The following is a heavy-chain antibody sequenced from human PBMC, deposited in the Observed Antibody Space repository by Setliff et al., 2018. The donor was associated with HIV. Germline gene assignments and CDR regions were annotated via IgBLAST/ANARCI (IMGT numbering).Heavy chain of an antibody. CDR3: ARGFVLRFLEWSMPDAFDI. D-gene: IGHD3-3*01. CDR2: ISRTSSYI. V-gene: IGHV3-21*01. Sequence: PGESLKISCAASGFTFSSYSMNWVRQAPGKGLEWVSFISRTSSYIYYADSLKGRFTISRDDAKSSLYLQMNSLRAEDTAVYYCARGFVLRFLEWSMPDAFDIWGQGTMVTVSS. J-gene: IGHJ3*02. CDR1: GFTFSSYS.